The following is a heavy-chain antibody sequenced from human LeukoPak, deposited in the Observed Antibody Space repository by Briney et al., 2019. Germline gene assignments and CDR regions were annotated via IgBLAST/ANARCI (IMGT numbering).Heavy chain of an antibody. CDR1: GYTFTSYY. Sequence: ASVKVSCQASGYTFTSYYMHWVRQAPGQGLEWMGIINPSGGSTSYAQKFQGRVTMTRDTSTSTVYMELSSLRSEDTAVYYCARVGYYYDSSGYYGAFDIWGQGTMVTVSS. V-gene: IGHV1-46*03. J-gene: IGHJ3*02. CDR3: ARVGYYYDSSGYYGAFDI. D-gene: IGHD3-22*01. CDR2: INPSGGST.